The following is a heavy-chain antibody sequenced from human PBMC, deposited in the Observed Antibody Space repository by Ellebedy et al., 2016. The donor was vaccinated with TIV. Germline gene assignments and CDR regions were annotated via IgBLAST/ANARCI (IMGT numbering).Heavy chain of an antibody. J-gene: IGHJ4*02. CDR2: ISGSGGST. Sequence: GGSLRLSCAASGFTFSNYAMSWVRRSPGKGLDWVSLISGSGGSTYYADSVKGRFTISRDNSKNTLYLQMNSLRAEDTAVYYCAKDGTSCYDYWGQGTLVTVSS. CDR3: AKDGTSCYDY. V-gene: IGHV3-23*01. CDR1: GFTFSNYA. D-gene: IGHD2-2*01.